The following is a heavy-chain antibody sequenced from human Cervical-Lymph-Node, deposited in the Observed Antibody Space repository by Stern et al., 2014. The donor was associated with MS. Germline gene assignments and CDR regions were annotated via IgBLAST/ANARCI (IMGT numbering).Heavy chain of an antibody. V-gene: IGHV1-69*01. Sequence: VQLLESGAEMRKPGSSVRVSCKASGGTFSTSVIRWLRPAPGQGLEWMGGISPMFGGANYAQKFQGSVTITADESTSTVYMGLTSLRSEDTGVYYCARERDNSYAFDSWGQGTLLTVSS. J-gene: IGHJ4*02. CDR3: ARERDNSYAFDS. D-gene: IGHD3-16*01. CDR2: ISPMFGGA. CDR1: GGTFSTSV.